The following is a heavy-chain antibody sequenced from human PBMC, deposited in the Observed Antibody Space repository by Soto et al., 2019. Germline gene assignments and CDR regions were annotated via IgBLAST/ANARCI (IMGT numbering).Heavy chain of an antibody. J-gene: IGHJ4*02. Sequence: QVQLVQSGAEVKKPGASVKVSCKASGYTFTSYAMHWVRQAPGQRLEWMGWINAGNGNTKYSQKFQGRVTITRDTSASTAYMELSSLRSEDTAVYYCAGQGVGATYDFDYWGQGTLVTVSS. CDR3: AGQGVGATYDFDY. V-gene: IGHV1-3*01. CDR2: INAGNGNT. CDR1: GYTFTSYA. D-gene: IGHD1-26*01.